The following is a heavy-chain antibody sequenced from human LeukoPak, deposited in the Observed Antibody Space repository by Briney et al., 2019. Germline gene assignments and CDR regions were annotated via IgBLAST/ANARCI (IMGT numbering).Heavy chain of an antibody. V-gene: IGHV1-69*05. CDR2: IIPIFGTA. J-gene: IGHJ4*02. CDR3: ARDRRDFKDDSSGYYYVGYFDY. CDR1: GGTFSSYA. Sequence: SVKVSCKASGGTFSSYAISWVRQAPGQGLEWMGRIIPIFGTANHAQKFQGRVTITTDESTSTAYMELSSLRSEDTAVYYCARDRRDFKDDSSGYYYVGYFDYWGQGTLVTVSS. D-gene: IGHD3-22*01.